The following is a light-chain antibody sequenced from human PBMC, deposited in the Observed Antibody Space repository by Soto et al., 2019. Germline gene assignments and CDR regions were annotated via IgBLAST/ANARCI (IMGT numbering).Light chain of an antibody. Sequence: DVVMTQSPLSLPVTLGQPASISCRSSQSLVYSDGNTYLNWFQQRPGQSPRRLIYKVSNRDSGVPDRFSGSGSGTDFTLTISRLEPEDFAVYYCQQYGSSLWTFGQGTKVDIK. V-gene: IGKV2-30*01. CDR3: QQYGSSLWT. CDR1: QSLVYSDGNTY. J-gene: IGKJ1*01. CDR2: KVS.